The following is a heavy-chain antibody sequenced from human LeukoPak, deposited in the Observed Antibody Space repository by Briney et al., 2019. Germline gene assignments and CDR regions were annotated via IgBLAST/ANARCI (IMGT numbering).Heavy chain of an antibody. CDR3: ATEGYCSSTSCYAPYYYYGMDV. CDR1: GYTLTELS. V-gene: IGHV1-24*01. CDR2: FDPEDGET. J-gene: IGHJ6*02. D-gene: IGHD2-2*01. Sequence: ASVKVSCKVSGYTLTELSMHWVRQAPGKGLEWMGGFDPEDGETIYAQKFQGRVTMTEDTSTDTAYMELSSLRSEDTAVYYCATEGYCSSTSCYAPYYYYGMDVWGQGTTVTVSS.